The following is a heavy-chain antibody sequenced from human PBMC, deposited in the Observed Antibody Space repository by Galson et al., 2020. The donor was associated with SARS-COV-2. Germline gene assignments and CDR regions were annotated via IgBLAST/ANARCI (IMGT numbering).Heavy chain of an antibody. J-gene: IGHJ4*02. CDR2: IYWDDDK. CDR3: AHRRMITIFGVVIIPDDY. D-gene: IGHD3-3*01. Sequence: SGPTLVKPTQTLTLTCTFSGFSLSTSGVGVGWIRQPPGKALEWLALIYWDDDKRYSPSLKSRLTITKDTSKNQVVLTMTNMDPVDTATYYCAHRRMITIFGVVIIPDDYWGQGTLVTVSS. CDR1: GFSLSTSGVG. V-gene: IGHV2-5*02.